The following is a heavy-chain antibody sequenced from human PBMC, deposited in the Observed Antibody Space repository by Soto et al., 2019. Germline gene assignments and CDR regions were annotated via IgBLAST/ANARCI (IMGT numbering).Heavy chain of an antibody. D-gene: IGHD5-18*01. J-gene: IGHJ6*02. CDR3: AHFGYSYGFPVTWLGMDV. CDR1: GFSLSTSGVG. V-gene: IGHV2-5*02. CDR2: IYWDDDK. Sequence: QITLKESGPTLVKPTQTLTLTCTFSGFSLSTSGVGVGWIRQPPGKALEWLALIYWDDDKRYSPSLKSRLTITKDTSKNQVVLTMTNMDPVDTATYYCAHFGYSYGFPVTWLGMDVWGQGTTVTVSS.